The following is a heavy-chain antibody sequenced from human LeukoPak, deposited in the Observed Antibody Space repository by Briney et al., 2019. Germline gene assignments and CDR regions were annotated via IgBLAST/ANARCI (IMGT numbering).Heavy chain of an antibody. Sequence: SETLSLTCAVSGYSISSAYYWGWIRQPPGKGLEWIGSIYHSGSTYYSPSLKSRVTISLDTSKNQFSLKLSSVTAADTAVYYCARIMVDHYYYYYYMDVWGKGTTVTVSS. CDR1: GYSISSAYY. D-gene: IGHD3-10*01. V-gene: IGHV4-38-2*01. J-gene: IGHJ6*03. CDR3: ARIMVDHYYYYYYMDV. CDR2: IYHSGST.